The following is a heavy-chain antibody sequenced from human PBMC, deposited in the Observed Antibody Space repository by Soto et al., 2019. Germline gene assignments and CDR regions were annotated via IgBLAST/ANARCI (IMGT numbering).Heavy chain of an antibody. CDR2: IPYSGTT. CDR3: AGRPSYSVYNSSTFNI. Sequence: QGQLQESGPGLVKPSETLSLTCTVSGGSLSASFWTWVRQPPGKGLEWIGYIPYSGTTTYNPSLKTRPTMSADTPKNQFTLRLSSMPAADAAVHYCAGRPSYSVYNSSTFNIWGQGTKGTVAS. J-gene: IGHJ3*02. CDR1: GGSLSASF. V-gene: IGHV4-59*01. D-gene: IGHD5-12*01.